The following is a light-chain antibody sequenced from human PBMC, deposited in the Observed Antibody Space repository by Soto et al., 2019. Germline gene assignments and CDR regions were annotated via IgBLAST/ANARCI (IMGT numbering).Light chain of an antibody. CDR2: EVS. Sequence: QSALTQPASVSGSLGQSITISCTGTSSDVGGYNYVSWYQQHPGKAPKLVIYEVSNRPSGVSNRFSGSKSGNTASLTISGLQAEDEADYYCTSYTGIITLDVFGTGNKMTVL. J-gene: IGLJ1*01. V-gene: IGLV2-14*01. CDR3: TSYTGIITLDV. CDR1: SSDVGGYNY.